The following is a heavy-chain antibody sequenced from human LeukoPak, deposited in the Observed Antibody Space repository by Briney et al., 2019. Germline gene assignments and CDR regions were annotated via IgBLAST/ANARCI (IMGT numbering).Heavy chain of an antibody. V-gene: IGHV1-69*05. D-gene: IGHD2-2*01. J-gene: IGHJ6*03. CDR2: IIPVFGTA. CDR3: ARGTGVPAAMGYYYYYMDV. CDR1: GYTFTSFG. Sequence: SVKVSCKASGYTFTSFGISWVRQAPGQGLEWMGGIIPVFGTANYAQKFQGRVTITRNTSISTAYMELSSLRSEDTAVYYCARGTGVPAAMGYYYYYMDVWGKGTTVTVSS.